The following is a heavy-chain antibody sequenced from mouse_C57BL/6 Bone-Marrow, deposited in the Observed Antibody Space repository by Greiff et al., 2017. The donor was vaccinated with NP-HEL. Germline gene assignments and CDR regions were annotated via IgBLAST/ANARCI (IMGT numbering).Heavy chain of an antibody. D-gene: IGHD2-3*01. CDR1: GYAFTNYL. V-gene: IGHV1-54*01. J-gene: IGHJ3*01. CDR2: INPGSGGT. CDR3: ARSRYDGYYSFAY. Sequence: VKLMESGAELVRPGTSVKVSCKASGYAFTNYLIEWVKQRPGQGLEWIGVINPGSGGTNYNEKFKGKATLTADKSSSTAYMQLSSLTSEDSAVYFCARSRYDGYYSFAYWGQGTLVTVSA.